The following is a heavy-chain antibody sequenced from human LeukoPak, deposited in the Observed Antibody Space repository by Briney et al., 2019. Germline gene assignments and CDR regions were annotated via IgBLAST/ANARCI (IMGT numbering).Heavy chain of an antibody. V-gene: IGHV3-15*01. CDR2: IKSKTDGGTT. D-gene: IGHD4/OR15-4a*01. Sequence: GGSLRLSCAASGFIFSNAWMSWVRQAPGKGLEWVGRIKSKTDGGTTDYAAPVKGRFTISREDSKNTLYLQMHSLNTEDTAVYYCVAGLFSNFDYWGQGTLVTVSS. CDR1: GFIFSNAW. CDR3: VAGLFSNFDY. J-gene: IGHJ4*02.